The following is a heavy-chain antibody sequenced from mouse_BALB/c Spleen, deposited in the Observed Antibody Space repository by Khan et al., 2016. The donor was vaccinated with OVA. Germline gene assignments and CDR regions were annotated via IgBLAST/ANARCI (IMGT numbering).Heavy chain of an antibody. CDR3: ARGNWAY. CDR1: GFTFSSFG. D-gene: IGHD4-1*01. V-gene: IGHV5-17*02. CDR2: INSGSSTI. J-gene: IGHJ2*01. Sequence: EVELVESGGGLVQPGGSRKLSCAASGFTFSSFGMHWVRQAPEKGLEWVAYINSGSSTIYYADPVKGRFIISRDNPKNTLFLQMTSLRSEDTAMYYCARGNWAYWGKGTTLTVSS.